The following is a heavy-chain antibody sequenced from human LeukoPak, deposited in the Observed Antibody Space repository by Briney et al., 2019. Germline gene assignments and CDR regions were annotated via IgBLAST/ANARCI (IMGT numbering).Heavy chain of an antibody. D-gene: IGHD3-9*01. Sequence: SGTLSLTCTVSGGSISSYYWGWIRQPAGKGLEWIGRIYTSGSTNYNPSLKSRVTMSVDTSKNQFSLKLSSVTAADTAVYYCARDYDILTGYYGGDAFDIWGQGTMVTVSS. V-gene: IGHV4-4*07. CDR2: IYTSGST. CDR1: GGSISSYY. J-gene: IGHJ3*02. CDR3: ARDYDILTGYYGGDAFDI.